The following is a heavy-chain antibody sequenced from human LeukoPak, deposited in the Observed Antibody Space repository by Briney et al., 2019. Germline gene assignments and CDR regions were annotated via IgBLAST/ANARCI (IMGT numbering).Heavy chain of an antibody. D-gene: IGHD2-2*01. V-gene: IGHV3-30*18. Sequence: GGSLRLSCAASGFTFRNYGMHWVRQVPGKGLEWLGVVTYDGSKAFYADSVKGRLTISRDNSKNTLYLQMNTLRVEDRAVYFCAKDQRTMTRRMDVWGQGTAVIVSS. J-gene: IGHJ6*02. CDR3: AKDQRTMTRRMDV. CDR1: GFTFRNYG. CDR2: VTYDGSKA.